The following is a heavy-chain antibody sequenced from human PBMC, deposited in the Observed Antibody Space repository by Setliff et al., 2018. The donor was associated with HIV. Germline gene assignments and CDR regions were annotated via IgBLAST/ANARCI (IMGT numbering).Heavy chain of an antibody. CDR1: GDTDFY. CDR2: IHASGKT. CDR3: ATLDPSGGNFLAY. J-gene: IGHJ4*02. Sequence: SETLSLTCTVSGDTDFYWNWIRQPPGKGPEWIGYIHASGKTNYNPSLKGRVTISLDTSKMQFSLHLTSVTAADTAVYYCATLDPSGGNFLAYWGQGTLVTVSS. V-gene: IGHV4-4*09. D-gene: IGHD2-21*02.